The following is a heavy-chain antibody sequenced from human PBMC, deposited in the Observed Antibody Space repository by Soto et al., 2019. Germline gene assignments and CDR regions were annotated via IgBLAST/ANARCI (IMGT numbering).Heavy chain of an antibody. D-gene: IGHD3-22*01. V-gene: IGHV1-69*13. CDR1: GGTFSSYA. Sequence: GASVKVSCKASGGTFSSYAISWVRQAPGQGLEWMGGIIPIFGTANYAQKFQGRVTITADESTSTAYMELSSLRSEDTAVYYCARYTWEGTGYSSGYSFDYWGQGTLVTVSS. J-gene: IGHJ4*02. CDR2: IIPIFGTA. CDR3: ARYTWEGTGYSSGYSFDY.